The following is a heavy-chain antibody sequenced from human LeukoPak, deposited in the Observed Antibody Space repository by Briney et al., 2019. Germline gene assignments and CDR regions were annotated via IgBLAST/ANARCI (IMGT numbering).Heavy chain of an antibody. D-gene: IGHD3-9*01. CDR2: ISYSGST. J-gene: IGHJ3*02. V-gene: IGHV4-59*08. Sequence: PSETLPLTCTVSGGSISSYYWSWIRQPPGKGLEWIGYISYSGSTNYNPSLKSRVTISIDMSKNQFSLKLRSVTAADTAIYYCARQGYDILTGYIDAFDIWGQGTMVTVSS. CDR1: GGSISSYY. CDR3: ARQGYDILTGYIDAFDI.